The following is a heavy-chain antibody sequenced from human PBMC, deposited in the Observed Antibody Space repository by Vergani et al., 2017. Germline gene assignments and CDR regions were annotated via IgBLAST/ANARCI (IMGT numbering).Heavy chain of an antibody. D-gene: IGHD3/OR15-3a*01. CDR2: ISSSSTI. Sequence: EVQLVESGGGLVQPGGSLRLSCAASGFTFSSSSMNWVRQAPGKGLEWVSYISSSSTIYYADSVKGRFTISRDNAKNSLYLQMNSLRAEDTAVYYCARDMSLWYWGQGTLVTVSS. CDR1: GFTFSSSS. J-gene: IGHJ4*02. V-gene: IGHV3-48*01. CDR3: ARDMSLWY.